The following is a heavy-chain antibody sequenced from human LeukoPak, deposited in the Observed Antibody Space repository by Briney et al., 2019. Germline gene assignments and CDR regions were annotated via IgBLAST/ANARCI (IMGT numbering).Heavy chain of an antibody. CDR1: GFTVSSNY. J-gene: IGHJ4*02. Sequence: GGSLRLSCAASGFTVSSNYMNWVRQAPGEGLEWVSVIYSGGSTYYADSVKGRFTISRHNPKNTLYLQMNSLSPEDTAVYYCARASYYYDDSGYYYDYWGQGTLVTVSS. CDR2: IYSGGST. V-gene: IGHV3-53*04. CDR3: ARASYYYDDSGYYYDY. D-gene: IGHD3-22*01.